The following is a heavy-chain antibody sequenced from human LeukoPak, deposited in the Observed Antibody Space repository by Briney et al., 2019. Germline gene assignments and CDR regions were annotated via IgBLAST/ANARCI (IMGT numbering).Heavy chain of an antibody. J-gene: IGHJ4*02. CDR3: AKARLWFGEDYFDY. D-gene: IGHD3-10*01. CDR2: ISYDGSNK. CDR1: RFTFSNYA. Sequence: GRSLRLSCTASRFTFSNYAMHWVRQAPGKGLEWVAFISYDGSNKYYADSVKGRFTISRDNSKNTLYLQMNSLRAEDTAVYYCAKARLWFGEDYFDYWGQGTLVTVSS. V-gene: IGHV3-30-3*01.